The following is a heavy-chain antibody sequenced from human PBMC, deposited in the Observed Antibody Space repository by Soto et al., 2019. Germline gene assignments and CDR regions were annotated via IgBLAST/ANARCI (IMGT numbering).Heavy chain of an antibody. V-gene: IGHV4-59*01. J-gene: IGHJ6*02. CDR2: IYYSGST. Sequence: SETLSLTCTVSGGSISSYYWSWIRQPPGKGLEWIGYIYYSGSTNYNPSLKSRVTISVDTSKNQFSLKLSSVTAADTAVYYCARERNPYGMDVWGQGTTVT. CDR3: ARERNPYGMDV. CDR1: GGSISSYY.